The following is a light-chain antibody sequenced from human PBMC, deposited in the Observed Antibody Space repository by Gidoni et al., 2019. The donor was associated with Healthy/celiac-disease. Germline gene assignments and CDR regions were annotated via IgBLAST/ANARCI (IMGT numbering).Light chain of an antibody. J-gene: IGKJ5*01. CDR1: QSVSSSY. CDR3: QQYGSSPPVT. Sequence: EIVLTQSPGTLSLSPGERATLSCRASQSVSSSYLAWYQQTPSQPPRLLIYGASSRATGIPDRFSGSGSGTDFTLTISRLEPEDFAVYYCQQYGSSPPVTFGQGTRLEIK. CDR2: GAS. V-gene: IGKV3-20*01.